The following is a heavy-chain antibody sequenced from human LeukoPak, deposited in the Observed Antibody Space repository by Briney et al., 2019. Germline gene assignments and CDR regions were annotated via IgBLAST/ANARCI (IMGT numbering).Heavy chain of an antibody. Sequence: GGSLRLSCAASGFTFSSYGMHWVRQAPGKGLEWVAVIWYDGSNKYYADSVKGRFTISRDNSKNTLYLQMNSLRAEDTAVYYCARDHVPYYDILTGYSYYYGMDVWGQGTTVTVSS. CDR2: IWYDGSNK. V-gene: IGHV3-33*01. D-gene: IGHD3-9*01. CDR1: GFTFSSYG. CDR3: ARDHVPYYDILTGYSYYYGMDV. J-gene: IGHJ6*02.